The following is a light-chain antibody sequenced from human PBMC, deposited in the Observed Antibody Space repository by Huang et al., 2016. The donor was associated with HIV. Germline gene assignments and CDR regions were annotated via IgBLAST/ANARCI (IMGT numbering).Light chain of an antibody. CDR2: GAS. Sequence: PGERVTLSCRAGQGVDSTYLTCFQQVPGRAPRLLMYGASTRATGIPARFSGSVSGTYFTLTISSLQPEDFAGNYCQQDYTLFTFGGGTKVEIK. J-gene: IGKJ4*01. CDR3: QQDYTLFT. V-gene: IGKV3D-7*01. CDR1: QGVDSTY.